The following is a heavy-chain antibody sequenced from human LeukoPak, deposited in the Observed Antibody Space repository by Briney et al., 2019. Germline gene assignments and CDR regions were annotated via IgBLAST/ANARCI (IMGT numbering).Heavy chain of an antibody. Sequence: ASVKVSCKASGYTFTSYAMHWVRQAPGQRLEWMGWINAGNGNTKYSQEFQGRVTITRDTSASTAYMELSSLRSEDMAVYYCARDRIYDSSGYYRGDWCFDLWGRGTLVTVSS. V-gene: IGHV1-3*03. J-gene: IGHJ2*01. D-gene: IGHD3-22*01. CDR1: GYTFTSYA. CDR3: ARDRIYDSSGYYRGDWCFDL. CDR2: INAGNGNT.